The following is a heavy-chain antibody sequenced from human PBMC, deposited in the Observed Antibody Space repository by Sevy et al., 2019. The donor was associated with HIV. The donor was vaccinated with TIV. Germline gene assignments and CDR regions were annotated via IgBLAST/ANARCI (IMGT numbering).Heavy chain of an antibody. Sequence: SETLSLTCTVSGASVRDGSYYWTWIRQPPGKGLEWIGYIYFTGYTNYKPSLKSRVTISVDTSKNQFSLKMRSVTAADTAVYYCATDQYYDMGTCGYGVDVWGRGTTVTVSS. CDR1: GASVRDGSYY. CDR2: IYFTGYT. D-gene: IGHD3-9*01. J-gene: IGHJ6*02. CDR3: ATDQYYDMGTCGYGVDV. V-gene: IGHV4-61*01.